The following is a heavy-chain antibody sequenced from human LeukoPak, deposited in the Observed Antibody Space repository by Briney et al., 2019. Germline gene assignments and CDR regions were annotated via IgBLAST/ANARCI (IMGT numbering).Heavy chain of an antibody. CDR3: AKDLEQQLVPRRPYYFDY. J-gene: IGHJ4*02. V-gene: IGHV3-23*01. CDR1: GFTFSSYA. CDR2: ISGSGGST. D-gene: IGHD6-13*01. Sequence: PGGSLRLSCAASGFTFSSYAMSWVRQAPGKGLEWVSAISGSGGSTYYAGSVKGRFTISRDNSKNTLYLQMNSLRAEDTAVYYCAKDLEQQLVPRRPYYFDYWGQGTLVTVSS.